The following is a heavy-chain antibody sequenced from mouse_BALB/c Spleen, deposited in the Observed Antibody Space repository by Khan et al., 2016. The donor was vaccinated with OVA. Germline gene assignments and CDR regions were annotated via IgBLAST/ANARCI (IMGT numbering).Heavy chain of an antibody. V-gene: IGHV5-6*01. CDR2: INTGGVYT. D-gene: IGHD1-1*01. CDR1: GFTFSTYG. J-gene: IGHJ3*01. Sequence: EVQGVESGGDFVRPGGSLKLSCAASGFTFSTYGMSWVRQTPDKRLEWVATINTGGVYTYYPDSVKGRFTISRDNAKNTLYLQLSSLKSEDTAIYYCARLAYYYNSEGFAYWGQGTLVTVSA. CDR3: ARLAYYYNSEGFAY.